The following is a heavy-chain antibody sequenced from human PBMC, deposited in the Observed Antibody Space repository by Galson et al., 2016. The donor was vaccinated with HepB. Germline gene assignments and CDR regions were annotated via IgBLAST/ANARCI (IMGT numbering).Heavy chain of an antibody. Sequence: SVKVSCKASGYTFSSYAISWVRQAPGQGLEWMGWISAYNGITNYAQKLQGRVTMTIDISTSTAYMELRSLRSDDTAVYYCARGITRDSRSAYYLDWFDPWGQGTLVTVSS. D-gene: IGHD3-3*01. V-gene: IGHV1-18*04. CDR1: GYTFSSYA. CDR3: ARGITRDSRSAYYLDWFDP. J-gene: IGHJ5*02. CDR2: ISAYNGIT.